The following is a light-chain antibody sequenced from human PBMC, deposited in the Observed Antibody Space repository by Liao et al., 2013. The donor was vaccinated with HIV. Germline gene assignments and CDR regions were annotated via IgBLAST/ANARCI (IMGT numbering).Light chain of an antibody. CDR2: KDS. CDR1: ALPKQY. Sequence: SYELTQPPSVSVSPGQTARITCSGDALPKQYAYWYQQKPGQAPVLVIYKDSERPSGIPERFSGSSSGNTATLTISGTQAMDEADYYCQAWDSSTPVVFGGGTKLTVL. CDR3: QAWDSSTPVV. J-gene: IGLJ2*01. V-gene: IGLV3-25*02.